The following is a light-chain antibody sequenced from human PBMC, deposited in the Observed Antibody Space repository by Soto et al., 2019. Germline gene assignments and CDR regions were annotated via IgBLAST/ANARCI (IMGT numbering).Light chain of an antibody. J-gene: IGKJ5*01. CDR3: MQALQNPIT. CDR2: LGS. V-gene: IGKV2-28*01. CDR1: QSLLHTNGKKY. Sequence: DIVMTQSPLSLRVTPGEPATITSRSRQSLLHTNGKKYMDWYLQKTGQSPQLLIYLGSNRDSGVPDRFSGSGSGTDCSLKISRVEAEDVGVYYCMQALQNPITFGQGTRLEIK.